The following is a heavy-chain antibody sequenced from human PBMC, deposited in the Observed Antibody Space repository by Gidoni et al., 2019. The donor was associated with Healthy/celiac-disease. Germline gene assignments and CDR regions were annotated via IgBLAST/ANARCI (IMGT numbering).Heavy chain of an antibody. J-gene: IGHJ6*02. D-gene: IGHD2-15*01. Sequence: QVQLQESGPGLVKPSQTLSLTCTVSGGSISSGGYYWSWIRQHPGKGLEWIGYIYYSGSTYYNPSLKSRVTISVDTSKNQFSLKLSSVTAADTAVYYCARGRRYCSGGSCYSLIYYYYYGMDVWGQGTTVTVSS. V-gene: IGHV4-31*03. CDR1: GGSISSGGYY. CDR2: IYYSGST. CDR3: ARGRRYCSGGSCYSLIYYYYYGMDV.